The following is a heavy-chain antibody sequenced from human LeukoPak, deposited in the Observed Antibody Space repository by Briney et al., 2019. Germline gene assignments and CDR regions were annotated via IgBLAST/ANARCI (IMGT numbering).Heavy chain of an antibody. CDR3: ARVNRFSPYYFDY. D-gene: IGHD1-14*01. CDR1: GFTFSSYG. CDR2: ISGSGGST. V-gene: IGHV3-23*01. J-gene: IGHJ4*02. Sequence: GGSLRLPCAASGFTFSSYGMSWVRQAPGKGLEWVSAISGSGGSTYYADSVKGRFTISRDNAKNTLYLQMNSLRAEDTAVYYCARVNRFSPYYFDYWGQGTLVTVSS.